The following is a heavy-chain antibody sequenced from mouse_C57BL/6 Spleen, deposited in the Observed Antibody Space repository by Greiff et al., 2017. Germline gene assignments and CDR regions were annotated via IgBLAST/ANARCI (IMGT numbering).Heavy chain of an antibody. D-gene: IGHD2-5*01. CDR3: ARESNYGNYAMDY. CDR2: IYPGDGDT. CDR1: GYAFSSSW. V-gene: IGHV1-82*01. Sequence: QVQLQQSGPELVKPGASVKISCKASGYAFSSSWMNWVKQRPGKGLEWIGRIYPGDGDTNYKGKFKGKATLTADKSSSTAYMQLSSLTSEDSAVYFCARESNYGNYAMDYWGQETSVTVSS. J-gene: IGHJ4*01.